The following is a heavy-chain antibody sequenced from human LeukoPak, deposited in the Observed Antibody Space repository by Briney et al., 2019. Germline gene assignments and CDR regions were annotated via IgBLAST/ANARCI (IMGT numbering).Heavy chain of an antibody. V-gene: IGHV4-4*02. D-gene: IGHD3-9*01. J-gene: IGHJ4*02. CDR3: ARRRSLYYDILTGYYSLFDY. Sequence: SETLSLTCAVSGGSISSSNWWSWVRQPPGQGLEWIGEIYHSGSTNYNPSLKSRVTISVDTSKNQFSLKLSSVTAADTAVYYCARRRSLYYDILTGYYSLFDYWGQGTLVTVSS. CDR2: IYHSGST. CDR1: GGSISSSNW.